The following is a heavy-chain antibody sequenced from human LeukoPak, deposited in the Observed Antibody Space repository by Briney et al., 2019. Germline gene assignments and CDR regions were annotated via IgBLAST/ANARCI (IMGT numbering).Heavy chain of an antibody. CDR2: ISYDGSNK. D-gene: IGHD3-22*01. CDR3: ARDLDYYDSSGYADY. Sequence: GGSLRLSCAASGFTFSSYSMNWVRQAPGKGLEWVAVISYDGSNKYYADSVKGRFTISRDNSKNTLYLQMNSLRAEDTAVYYCARDLDYYDSSGYADYWGQGTLVTVSS. J-gene: IGHJ4*02. V-gene: IGHV3-30*03. CDR1: GFTFSSYS.